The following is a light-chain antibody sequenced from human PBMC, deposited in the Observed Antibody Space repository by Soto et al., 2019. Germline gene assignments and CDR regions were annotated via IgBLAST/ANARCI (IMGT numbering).Light chain of an antibody. V-gene: IGKV2-30*01. Sequence: DVVMTQSPLSLPVTLGQPASISCRSSQSLVYSDGNTYLNWFQQRPGQSPRRLIYKVSNRDSGVPDRVSGSGSGTDFTLKISRVEAEDVGVYYGMQGTLPWAFGQGTKVESK. CDR3: MQGTLPWA. J-gene: IGKJ1*01. CDR2: KVS. CDR1: QSLVYSDGNTY.